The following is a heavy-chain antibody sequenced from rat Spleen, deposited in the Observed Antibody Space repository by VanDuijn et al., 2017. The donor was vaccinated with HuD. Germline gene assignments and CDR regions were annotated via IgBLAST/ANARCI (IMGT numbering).Heavy chain of an antibody. CDR3: ATEGNYRALDY. CDR2: ISYDGSST. J-gene: IGHJ2*01. CDR1: GFTFSDYY. V-gene: IGHV5S10*01. D-gene: IGHD1-1*01. Sequence: EVQLVESGGGLVQPGRSLKLSCAASGFTFSDYYMAWVRQAPTKGLEWVATISYDGSSTYYRDSVKGRFTISRDNAKSTLYLQMDSLRTEDTATYYCATEGNYRALDYWGQGVMVTVST.